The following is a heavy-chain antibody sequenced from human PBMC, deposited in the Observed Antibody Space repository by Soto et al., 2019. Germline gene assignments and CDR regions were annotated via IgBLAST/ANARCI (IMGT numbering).Heavy chain of an antibody. V-gene: IGHV3-30-3*01. CDR1: GFPFNNYG. D-gene: IGHD2-21*01. Sequence: PGGSLRLSCAVSGFPFNNYGLHWVRQAPGKGLEWVAFISFDGSDKYYADSVRGRFTISRDQSKNTLWLQMNSLRAEDTAVYYCARPTAVAEYYFYAMDVWGQGTTVTVSS. J-gene: IGHJ6*02. CDR2: ISFDGSDK. CDR3: ARPTAVAEYYFYAMDV.